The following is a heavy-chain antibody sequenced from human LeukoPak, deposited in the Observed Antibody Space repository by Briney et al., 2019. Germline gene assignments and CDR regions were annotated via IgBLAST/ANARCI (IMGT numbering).Heavy chain of an antibody. Sequence: SETLSLTCTVSGGSISSYYWSWIRQPPGKGLEWIGYIYYSGSTNYNPSLKSRVTISVDTSKNQFSLKLSSVTAADTAVYYCARLSSLGGSSWYDDYWGQGTLVTVSS. J-gene: IGHJ4*02. CDR3: ARLSSLGGSSWYDDY. CDR2: IYYSGST. V-gene: IGHV4-59*01. D-gene: IGHD6-13*01. CDR1: GGSISSYY.